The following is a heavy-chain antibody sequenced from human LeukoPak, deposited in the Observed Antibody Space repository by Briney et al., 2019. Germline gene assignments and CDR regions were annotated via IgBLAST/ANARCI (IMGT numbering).Heavy chain of an antibody. Sequence: SETLSLTCTVSGGSFSSGGYYWSWIRQHPGKGLEWIGYIYYSGRTYYNPSLKSRVTISVDTSKDQFSLKLSSVTAADTAVYHCARVRDGDYGYIGFDPWGQGTLVTVSS. CDR2: IYYSGRT. CDR1: GGSFSSGGYY. V-gene: IGHV4-31*03. J-gene: IGHJ5*02. D-gene: IGHD4-17*01. CDR3: ARVRDGDYGYIGFDP.